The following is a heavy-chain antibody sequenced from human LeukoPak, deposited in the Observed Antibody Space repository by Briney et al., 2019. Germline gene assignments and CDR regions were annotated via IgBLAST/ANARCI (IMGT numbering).Heavy chain of an antibody. CDR2: IYSDGST. V-gene: IGHV3-53*01. J-gene: IGHJ4*02. CDR1: GFIVSNNY. D-gene: IGHD7-27*01. Sequence: HPGGSLRLSCAASGFIVSNNYMSWVRQAPGKGLEWVSVIYSDGSTYYADSVKGRFTVSRDNSKNTLFLQMNSLRAEDTAVYYCAKDGGLWVSAHWGDSWGRGTLVTVSS. CDR3: AKDGGLWVSAHWGDS.